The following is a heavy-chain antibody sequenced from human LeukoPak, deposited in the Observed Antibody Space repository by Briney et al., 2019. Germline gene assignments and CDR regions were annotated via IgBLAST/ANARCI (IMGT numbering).Heavy chain of an antibody. Sequence: GGSLRLSCAASGFTFSGSAMHWVRQASGKGLEWVGRIRSKANSYATAYAASVKGRFTISRDDSKNTAYLQMNSLRAEDTAVYYCARERLVGANDAFDIWGQGTMVTVSS. CDR1: GFTFSGSA. D-gene: IGHD1-26*01. CDR3: ARERLVGANDAFDI. CDR2: IRSKANSYAT. V-gene: IGHV3-73*01. J-gene: IGHJ3*02.